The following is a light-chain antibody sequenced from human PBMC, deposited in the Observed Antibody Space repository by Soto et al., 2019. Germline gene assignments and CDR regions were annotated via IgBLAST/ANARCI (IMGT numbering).Light chain of an antibody. CDR1: QNLGTLY. J-gene: IGKJ2*01. V-gene: IGKV3-20*01. CDR2: SAS. CDR3: QQYGSSLPYT. Sequence: EIVLTQSPGTLSLSPGERGTLSCRASQNLGTLYLAWFQQKSGQAPRLLIYSASRRATGIPDRFTGSGSGTDFTLTINRVEPEDFAVYYCQQYGSSLPYTFGQGTKLEIK.